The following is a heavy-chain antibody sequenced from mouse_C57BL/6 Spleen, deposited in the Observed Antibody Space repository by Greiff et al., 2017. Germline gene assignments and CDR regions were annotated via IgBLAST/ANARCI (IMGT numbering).Heavy chain of an antibody. J-gene: IGHJ4*01. V-gene: IGHV1-18*01. CDR1: GYTFTDYN. CDR2: INPNNGGT. D-gene: IGHD5-5*01. CDR3: ARKLPRAMDY. Sequence: VQLKESGPELVKPGASVKIPCKASGYTFTDYNMDWVKQSHGKSLEWIGDINPNNGGTIYNQKFKGKATLTVDKSSSTAFMELRSLTSEDTAVYYCARKLPRAMDYWGQGTSVTVSS.